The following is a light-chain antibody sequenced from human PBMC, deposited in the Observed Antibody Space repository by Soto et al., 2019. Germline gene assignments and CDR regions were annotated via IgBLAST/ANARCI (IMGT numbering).Light chain of an antibody. CDR2: GAS. V-gene: IGKV2-28*01. CDR3: QQYGSSPLIS. CDR1: HSLLHSNGYNY. J-gene: IGKJ5*01. Sequence: EILLTQSPLSLPVTPGGPASSSCMSSHSLLHSNGYNYVDWYLQKQGQSPRLLLYGASSRATGIPDRLSGSGSGRDFTLTVSGLEPEDFAVYYCQQYGSSPLISFGQGGLLEIK.